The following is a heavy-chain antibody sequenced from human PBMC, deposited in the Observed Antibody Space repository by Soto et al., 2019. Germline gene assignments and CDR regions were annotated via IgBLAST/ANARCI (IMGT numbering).Heavy chain of an antibody. CDR2: IIPVFGLV. V-gene: IGHV1-69*01. CDR3: AGCRIVVVGSRDYYGMDV. J-gene: IGHJ6*02. Sequence: QVHLLLQSGAEVKKPGSSVKVSCKASGGTPSNSAISWVRQAPGQGLEWMGGIIPVFGLVKYAQNFQGRVTITADESTNTAYMELSSLRPEYTAVYYCAGCRIVVVGSRDYYGMDVWGQESTVTVSS. D-gene: IGHD3-22*01. CDR1: GGTPSNSA.